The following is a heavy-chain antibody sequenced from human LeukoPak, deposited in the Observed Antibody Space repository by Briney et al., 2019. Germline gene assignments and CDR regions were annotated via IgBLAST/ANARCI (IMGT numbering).Heavy chain of an antibody. CDR1: AGSINNYY. Sequence: ETLSLTCTVSAGSINNYYWSWIRQPPGKGLEWVANINQDGSEKNYLDSVKGRLTISRDNAKDSVHLQMNSLRVEDTAIYYCARAMDVRGQGTTVTVSS. J-gene: IGHJ6*02. V-gene: IGHV3-7*03. CDR3: ARAMDV. CDR2: INQDGSEK.